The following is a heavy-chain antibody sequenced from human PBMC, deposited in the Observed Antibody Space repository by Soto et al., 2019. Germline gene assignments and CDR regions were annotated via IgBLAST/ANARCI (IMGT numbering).Heavy chain of an antibody. CDR2: ISSSSSYI. V-gene: IGHV3-21*01. Sequence: PGGSLRLSCAASGFTFSSYSMNWVRQAPGKGLEWVSSISSSSSYIYYADSVKGRFAISRDNAKNSLYLQMNSLRAEDTAVYYCARYAPYGVGYSYGYYYYGMDVWGQGTTVTVSS. J-gene: IGHJ6*02. CDR3: ARYAPYGVGYSYGYYYYGMDV. CDR1: GFTFSSYS. D-gene: IGHD5-18*01.